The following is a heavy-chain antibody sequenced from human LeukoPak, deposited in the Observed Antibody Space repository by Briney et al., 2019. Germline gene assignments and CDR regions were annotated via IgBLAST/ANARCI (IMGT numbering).Heavy chain of an antibody. Sequence: PSETLSLTCAVYGGSFSGYYWSWIRQPPGKGLEWIGEINHSGSTNYNPSLKSRVTISVDTSKNQFSLKLSSVTAADTAVYYCARRVPMYYYDSSGYYPPRGMDVWGQGTTVTVSS. CDR3: ARRVPMYYYDSSGYYPPRGMDV. CDR2: INHSGST. J-gene: IGHJ6*02. D-gene: IGHD3-22*01. CDR1: GGSFSGYY. V-gene: IGHV4-34*01.